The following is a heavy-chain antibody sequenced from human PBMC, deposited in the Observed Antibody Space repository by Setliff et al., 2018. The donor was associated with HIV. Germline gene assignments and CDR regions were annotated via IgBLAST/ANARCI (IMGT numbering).Heavy chain of an antibody. CDR3: AKAISGRFPRNDAFDM. V-gene: IGHV3-23*01. D-gene: IGHD1-26*01. Sequence: PGGSLRLSCAASGFTFSSYAMSWVRQAPGKGLEWVSSISGTAVSTYYLGSVKGRFIISRDNSKTTLYLQMNSLRAADTAAYYCAKAISGRFPRNDAFDMWGQGTVVTVSS. CDR2: ISGTAVST. CDR1: GFTFSSYA. J-gene: IGHJ3*02.